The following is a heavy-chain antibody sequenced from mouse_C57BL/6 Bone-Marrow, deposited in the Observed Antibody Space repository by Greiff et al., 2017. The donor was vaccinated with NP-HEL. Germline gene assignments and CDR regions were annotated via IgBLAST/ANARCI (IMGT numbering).Heavy chain of an antibody. Sequence: DVKLVESGGDLVKPGGSLKLSCAASGFTFSSYGMSWVRQTPDKRLEWVATISSGGSYTYYPDSVTGRFTISRDNAKNTLYLQMSSLKSEDTAMYYCASFYDHYYYAMDYWGQGTSVTVSS. D-gene: IGHD2-3*01. V-gene: IGHV5-6*02. CDR3: ASFYDHYYYAMDY. CDR1: GFTFSSYG. CDR2: ISSGGSYT. J-gene: IGHJ4*01.